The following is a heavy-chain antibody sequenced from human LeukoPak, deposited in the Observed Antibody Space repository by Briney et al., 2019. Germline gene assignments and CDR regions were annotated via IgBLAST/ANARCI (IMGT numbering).Heavy chain of an antibody. V-gene: IGHV4-34*01. Sequence: SETLSLTCAVYGGSFSGYYWSWIRQPPGKGLEWIGEINHSGSTNYNPSLKSRVTISVDTSKNQFSLKLSSVTAADTAVYYCASDHGGPYYYYGMDVWGQGTTVTVSS. CDR2: INHSGST. CDR3: ASDHGGPYYYYGMDV. CDR1: GGSFSGYY. D-gene: IGHD4-23*01. J-gene: IGHJ6*02.